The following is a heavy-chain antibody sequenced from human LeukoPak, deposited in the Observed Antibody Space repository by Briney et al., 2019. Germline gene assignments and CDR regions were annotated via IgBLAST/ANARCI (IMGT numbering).Heavy chain of an antibody. J-gene: IGHJ4*02. Sequence: GGSLRLSCAASGFTFSSYAMSWVRQAPGKGLEWVSAISGSGGSTYYADSVKGRFTISRDNSKNTLYLQMNSLRAEDTAVYYCAKWNRHYYVSSGPHFDYWGQGTLVTVSS. CDR1: GFTFSSYA. V-gene: IGHV3-23*01. CDR2: ISGSGGST. D-gene: IGHD3-22*01. CDR3: AKWNRHYYVSSGPHFDY.